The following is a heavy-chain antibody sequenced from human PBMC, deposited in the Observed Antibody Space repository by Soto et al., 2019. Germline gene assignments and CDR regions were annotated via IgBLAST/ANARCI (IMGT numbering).Heavy chain of an antibody. CDR2: IYSSGSA. D-gene: IGHD1-26*01. J-gene: IGHJ4*02. CDR1: GGPIYTYS. V-gene: IGHV4-4*07. Sequence: PSEILSLTCTVSGGPIYTYSWTWIRQPAGKGLEWIGHIYSSGSANYNPSLKSRVSMSVDTSKNQFSLKLNSVTAADTAVYYCATIVGANDYWGQGTLDTVSS. CDR3: ATIVGANDY.